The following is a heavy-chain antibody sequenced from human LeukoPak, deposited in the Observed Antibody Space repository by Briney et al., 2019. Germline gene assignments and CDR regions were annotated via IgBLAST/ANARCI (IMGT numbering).Heavy chain of an antibody. CDR3: ARRHTGGPDDAFDI. CDR2: IYTSGST. Sequence: KASQTLSLTCTVSGASISSGSHYWSWIRQPAGKGLEWIGRIYTSGSTNYNPSLKSRVTISVDTSKNQFSLKLSSVTAADTAVYYCARRHTGGPDDAFDIWGQGTMVTVSS. V-gene: IGHV4-61*02. D-gene: IGHD2-8*02. J-gene: IGHJ3*02. CDR1: GASISSGSHY.